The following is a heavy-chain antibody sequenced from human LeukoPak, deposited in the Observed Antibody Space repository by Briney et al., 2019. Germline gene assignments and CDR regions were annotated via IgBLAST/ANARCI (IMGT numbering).Heavy chain of an antibody. Sequence: KPSETLSLTCTVSGGSISSYYWSWIRQPPGKGLEWIGYIYYSGSTNYNPSLKSRVTISVDASKNQFSLKLSSVTAADTAVYYCARVVAGRTNWFDPWGQGTLVTVSS. CDR3: ARVVAGRTNWFDP. V-gene: IGHV4-59*01. D-gene: IGHD6-19*01. CDR2: IYYSGST. J-gene: IGHJ5*02. CDR1: GGSISSYY.